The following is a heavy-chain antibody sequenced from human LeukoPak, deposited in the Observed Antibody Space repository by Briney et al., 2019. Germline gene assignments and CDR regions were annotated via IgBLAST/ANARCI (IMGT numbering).Heavy chain of an antibody. J-gene: IGHJ6*03. CDR1: GYTFTGYY. D-gene: IGHD2-15*01. CDR3: AISCSGGSCYSEGNYYMDV. Sequence: ASVKVSCKASGYTFTGYYMHWVRRAPGQALEWKGWINPNSGGTNYAQKCQGRVTMTRDTSISTAYMEMSRLRSDDTAVYYCAISCSGGSCYSEGNYYMDVWGKGTTVTVSS. V-gene: IGHV1-2*02. CDR2: INPNSGGT.